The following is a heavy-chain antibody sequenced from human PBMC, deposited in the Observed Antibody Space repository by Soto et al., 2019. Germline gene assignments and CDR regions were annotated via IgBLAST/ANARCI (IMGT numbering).Heavy chain of an antibody. CDR2: IYHSGST. CDR1: GGSISSSNW. J-gene: IGHJ4*02. D-gene: IGHD4-17*01. V-gene: IGHV4-4*02. CDR3: ARSHPLMTTVTAYYFDY. Sequence: QVQLQESDPGLVKPSGTLSLTCAVSGGSISSSNWWSWVRQPPGKGLEWIGEIYHSGSTNYNPSLKSRVTISVDKSKNQFSLKLSSVTAADTAVYYCARSHPLMTTVTAYYFDYWGQGTLVTVSS.